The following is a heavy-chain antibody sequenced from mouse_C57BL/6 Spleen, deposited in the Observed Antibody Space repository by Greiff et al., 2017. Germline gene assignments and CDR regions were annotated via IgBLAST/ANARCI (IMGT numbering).Heavy chain of an antibody. CDR2: IHPNSGST. V-gene: IGHV1-64*01. CDR1: GYTFTSYW. Sequence: VQLQQPGAELVKPGASVKLSCKASGYTFTSYWMHWVKQRPGQGLEWIGMIHPNSGSTNYKEKFKSKATLTVDTSTSTAYMQLSSLTSEDSAVYYCAPYGGYLFAYWGQGTLVTVSA. D-gene: IGHD2-3*01. CDR3: APYGGYLFAY. J-gene: IGHJ3*01.